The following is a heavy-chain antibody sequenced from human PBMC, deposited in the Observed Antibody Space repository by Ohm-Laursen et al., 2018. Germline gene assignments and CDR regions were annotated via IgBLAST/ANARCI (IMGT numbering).Heavy chain of an antibody. CDR2: IYSGGST. Sequence: SLRLSCSAPGFTVSSNYMSWVRQTPGKGLEWVSVIYSGGSTYYADSVKGRFTISRDNSKNTLYLQMNSLRAEDTAVYYCARATDYYYYGMDVWGQGTTVTVSS. CDR3: ARATDYYYYGMDV. CDR1: GFTVSSNY. V-gene: IGHV3-53*01. J-gene: IGHJ6*02.